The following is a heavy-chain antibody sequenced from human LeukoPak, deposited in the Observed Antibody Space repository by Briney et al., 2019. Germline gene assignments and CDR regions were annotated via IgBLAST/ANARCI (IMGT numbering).Heavy chain of an antibody. V-gene: IGHV4-59*11. CDR3: ARATVTTEGGFDY. CDR2: IYHSGST. J-gene: IGHJ4*02. D-gene: IGHD4-17*01. CDR1: GDSISSHY. Sequence: PSETLSLTCTVSGDSISSHYLGWIRQPAGKGLEWIGEIYHSGSTNYNPSLKSRVTISVDKSKNQFSLKLSSVTAADTAVYYCARATVTTEGGFDYWGQGTLVTVSS.